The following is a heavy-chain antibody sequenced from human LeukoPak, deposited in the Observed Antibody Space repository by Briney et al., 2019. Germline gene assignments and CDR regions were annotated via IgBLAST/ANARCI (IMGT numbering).Heavy chain of an antibody. CDR2: INPNSGGT. J-gene: IGHJ6*03. CDR1: GYTFTGYY. V-gene: IGHV1-2*02. D-gene: IGHD2-21*01. CDR3: ARVGPIDSYYYMDV. Sequence: ASVKVSCKASGYTFTGYYMHWVRQAPGQGLEWMGWINPNSGGTNYAQKFQGRVTMTRDTSISTAYMELSRLRSDDTAVYYCARVGPIDSYYYMDVWGKGTTVTVSS.